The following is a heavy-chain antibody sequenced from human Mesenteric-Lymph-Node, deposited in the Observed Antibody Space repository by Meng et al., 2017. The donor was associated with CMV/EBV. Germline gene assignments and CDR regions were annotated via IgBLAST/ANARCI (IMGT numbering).Heavy chain of an antibody. CDR2: IIPIFGTA. Sequence: KVACKASGGTFSSYAISWVRQAPGQGLEWMGGIIPIFGTANYAQKFQGRVTITTDESTSTAYMELSSLRSEDTAVYYCARGRRIAAASWGQGTLVTVSS. V-gene: IGHV1-69*05. CDR1: GGTFSSYA. CDR3: ARGRRIAAAS. D-gene: IGHD6-13*01. J-gene: IGHJ5*02.